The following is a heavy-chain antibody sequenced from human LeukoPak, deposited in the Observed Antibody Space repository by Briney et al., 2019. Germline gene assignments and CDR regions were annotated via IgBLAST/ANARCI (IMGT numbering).Heavy chain of an antibody. J-gene: IGHJ4*02. CDR2: IYPADSTA. CDR3: ARSDWGKYYFDY. D-gene: IGHD7-27*01. Sequence: GESLKISCKASGYSFTTYWIGWVRQMPGKGLEWMGIIYPADSTAHYSPSFQGQVTISVDKSISTAYLQWSSLKASDTAMYYCARSDWGKYYFDYWGQGTLVTVSS. V-gene: IGHV5-51*01. CDR1: GYSFTTYW.